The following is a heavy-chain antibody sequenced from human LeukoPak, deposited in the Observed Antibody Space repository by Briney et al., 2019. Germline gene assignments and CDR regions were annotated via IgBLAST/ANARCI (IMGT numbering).Heavy chain of an antibody. V-gene: IGHV3-30*03. CDR1: GFTFSSYG. Sequence: SGRSLRLSCAASGFTFSSYGMHWVRQAPGKGLEWVAVISYDGSNKYYADSVKGRFTISRDTSKNTVSLQMNSLRAEDTAVYYCAGDKTTGGWYEFDYWGQGTLVTVSS. J-gene: IGHJ4*02. CDR3: AGDKTTGGWYEFDY. D-gene: IGHD6-19*01. CDR2: ISYDGSNK.